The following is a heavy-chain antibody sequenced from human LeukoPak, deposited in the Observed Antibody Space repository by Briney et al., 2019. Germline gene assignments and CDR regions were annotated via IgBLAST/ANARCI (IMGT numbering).Heavy chain of an antibody. CDR3: AKRPVTLPAASHARDY. Sequence: QAGGSLRLSCAASGFTFSSYAMSWVRQAPGKGLEWVSAISGSGGSTYYADSVKGRFTISRDNSKNTLYLQMNSLRAEDTAVYYCAKRPVTLPAASHARDYWGQGTLVTVSS. CDR2: ISGSGGST. D-gene: IGHD2-2*01. V-gene: IGHV3-23*01. J-gene: IGHJ4*02. CDR1: GFTFSSYA.